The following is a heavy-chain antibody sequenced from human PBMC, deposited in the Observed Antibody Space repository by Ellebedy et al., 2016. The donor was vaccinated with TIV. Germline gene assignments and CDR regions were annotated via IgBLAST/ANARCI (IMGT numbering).Heavy chain of an antibody. CDR2: INPNNGDI. D-gene: IGHD4-17*01. CDR1: GYTFTSYY. Sequence: AVSVKVSCKASGYTFTSYYMHWVRQAPGQGLEWMGWINPNNGDIRYSQNFQDRVTITRDTSASTAYMEVSSLRSEATAVYYCARSTTVTWAFDIWGQGTMVTVSS. CDR3: ARSTTVTWAFDI. J-gene: IGHJ3*02. V-gene: IGHV1-3*01.